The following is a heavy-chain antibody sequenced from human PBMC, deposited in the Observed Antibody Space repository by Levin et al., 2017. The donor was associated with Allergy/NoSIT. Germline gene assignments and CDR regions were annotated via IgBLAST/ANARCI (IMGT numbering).Heavy chain of an antibody. CDR2: IYYSGST. CDR3: ARDLTGYYPNWFDP. J-gene: IGHJ5*02. V-gene: IGHV4-59*01. Sequence: NSGGSLRLSCTVSGGSISSYYWSWIRQPPGKGLEWIGYIYYSGSTNYNPSLKSRVTISVDTSKNQFSLKLSSVTAADTAVYYCARDLTGYYPNWFDPWGQGTLVTVSS. D-gene: IGHD3-9*01. CDR1: GGSISSYY.